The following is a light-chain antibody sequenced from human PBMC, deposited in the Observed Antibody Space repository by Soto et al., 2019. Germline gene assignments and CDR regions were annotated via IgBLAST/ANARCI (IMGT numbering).Light chain of an antibody. J-gene: IGKJ5*01. Sequence: EIVMTQSPATLSVSPGERATLSCRASQSVSRNLAWYQQIPGQAPRLLIYGASTRATGFPARFSGSGSGTEFTLTISSLQSEDFAVYYCQQYNGWPITFGQGTRLEIK. CDR1: QSVSRN. V-gene: IGKV3-15*01. CDR2: GAS. CDR3: QQYNGWPIT.